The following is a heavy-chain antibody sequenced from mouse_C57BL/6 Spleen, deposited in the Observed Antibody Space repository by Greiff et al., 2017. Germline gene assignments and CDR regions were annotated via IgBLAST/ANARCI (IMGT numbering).Heavy chain of an antibody. CDR2: IHPNSGST. V-gene: IGHV1-64*01. Sequence: QVQLQQPGAELVKPGASVKLSCKASGYTFTSYWMHWVKQRPGQGLEWIGMIHPNSGSTNYNEKFKSKATLTVDKSSSTAYMQLSSLTSEDSAVYFYAREYYGRSYVDYWGQGTSVTVSS. CDR3: AREYYGRSYVDY. J-gene: IGHJ4*01. D-gene: IGHD1-1*01. CDR1: GYTFTSYW.